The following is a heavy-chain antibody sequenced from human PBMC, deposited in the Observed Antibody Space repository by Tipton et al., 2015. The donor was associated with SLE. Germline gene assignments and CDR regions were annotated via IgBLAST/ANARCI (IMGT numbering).Heavy chain of an antibody. CDR1: GDSISGSTYY. J-gene: IGHJ4*02. CDR3: VRDKRYFDSPVKY. CDR2: ISYGGRN. Sequence: TLSLTCIVSGDSISGSTYYWGWIRQPPGKGLEWIGSISYGGRNYYNPSLKSRVTISEDTPKNQFSLKLTSVTAADTAVYYCVRDKRYFDSPVKYWGKGILVTVSS. D-gene: IGHD3-9*01. V-gene: IGHV4-39*07.